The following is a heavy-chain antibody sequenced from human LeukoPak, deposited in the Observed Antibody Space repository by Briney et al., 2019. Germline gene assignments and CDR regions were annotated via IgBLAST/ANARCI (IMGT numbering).Heavy chain of an antibody. CDR1: GASISSGYW. CDR2: IYHSGST. D-gene: IGHD3-10*01. V-gene: IGHV4-4*02. J-gene: IGHJ4*02. Sequence: SETLSLTCAVSGASISSGYWWSWVRQPPGKGLEWIGEIYHSGSTNHNPSLKSRVTISVDKSKSQFSLNPSSVTAADTAVYYCARDDTGVIRGIRFHYWGQGTLVTVSS. CDR3: ARDDTGVIRGIRFHY.